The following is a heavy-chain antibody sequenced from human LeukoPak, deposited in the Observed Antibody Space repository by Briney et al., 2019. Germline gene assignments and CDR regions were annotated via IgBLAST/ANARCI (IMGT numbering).Heavy chain of an antibody. J-gene: IGHJ4*02. V-gene: IGHV3-21*01. CDR3: ARMGYGDFTGIDY. CDR1: GLTFSNSA. D-gene: IGHD4-17*01. CDR2: ISVGSDVI. Sequence: PGGSLRLSCAVSGLTFSNSAMSWVRQAPGKGLEWVSAISVGSDVIYYADSVKGRFTISRDNAKNSLYLQMNSLRAEDTAVYYCARMGYGDFTGIDYWGQGTLVTVSS.